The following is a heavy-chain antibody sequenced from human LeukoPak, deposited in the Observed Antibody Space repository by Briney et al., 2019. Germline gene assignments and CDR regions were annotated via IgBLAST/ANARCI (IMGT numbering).Heavy chain of an antibody. V-gene: IGHV3-30-3*01. CDR2: ISYDGSHK. D-gene: IGHD2/OR15-2a*01. CDR3: ARDRLSADFHFDY. J-gene: IGHJ4*02. CDR1: AFTFSSYA. Sequence: GRSLRLSCAASAFTFSSYAMHWVRQVPSEVLEWVAAISYDGSHKYYADSVKGRFTISRDNSKNTLYLQMNSLRAEDTAVYYCARDRLSADFHFDYWGQGTLVTVSS.